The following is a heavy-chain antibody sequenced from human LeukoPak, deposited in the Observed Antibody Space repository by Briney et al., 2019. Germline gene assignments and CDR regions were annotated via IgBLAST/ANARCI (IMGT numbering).Heavy chain of an antibody. Sequence: SETLSLTCTVSGGSINTYYWSWIRQPPGKGLEWIGYIYYSGSTNSNPSLKSRVTISLDTSKNQFSLKLSSVTAADTAVYYCARGVYIAAAQYGYWGQGTLVTVSS. CDR3: ARGVYIAAAQYGY. D-gene: IGHD6-13*01. V-gene: IGHV4-59*01. CDR1: GGSINTYY. CDR2: IYYSGST. J-gene: IGHJ4*02.